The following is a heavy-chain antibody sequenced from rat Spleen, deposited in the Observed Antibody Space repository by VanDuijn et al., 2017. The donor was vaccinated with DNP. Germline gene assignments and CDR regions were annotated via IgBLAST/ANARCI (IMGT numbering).Heavy chain of an antibody. CDR1: GFTFSNYG. V-gene: IGHV5S23*01. Sequence: EVQLVESGGGLVQPGRSLKLSCAASGFTFSNYGMAWVRQAPTKGLEWVASITNSGGSTYYRDSVKGRFTISRDNAKSTLYLQMDSLRSEDTATYYCTTDDPLLLQWSGLFDYWGQGVMVTVSS. CDR2: ITNSGGST. CDR3: TTDDPLLLQWSGLFDY. D-gene: IGHD1-1*01. J-gene: IGHJ2*01.